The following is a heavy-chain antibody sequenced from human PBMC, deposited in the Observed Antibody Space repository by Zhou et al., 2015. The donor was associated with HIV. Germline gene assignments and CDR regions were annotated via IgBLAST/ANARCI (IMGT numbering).Heavy chain of an antibody. CDR3: AKTQLLDLPEGFDS. J-gene: IGHJ4*02. V-gene: IGHV3-30*18. D-gene: IGHD5-24*01. CDR2: ISYDGSKR. CDR1: GFTFSGYG. Sequence: QVQLVESGGGVVQPGRSLRLSCVVSGFTFSGYGMHWVRQAPGKGLEWVAVISYDGSKRFYGDSVKGRFTISRDNSKNTLYLQMSSLRAEDTAVYYCAKTQLLDLPEGFDSWGQGTLVTVSS.